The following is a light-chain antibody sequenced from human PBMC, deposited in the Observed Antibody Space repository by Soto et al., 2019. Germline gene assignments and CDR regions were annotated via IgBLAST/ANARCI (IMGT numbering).Light chain of an antibody. CDR1: QSISSY. J-gene: IGKJ2*01. CDR3: QQSYSTRYT. Sequence: DIQMTQSPSSLSASVGDRVTITCRASQSISSYLNWYQQKPGKAPKLLIYAASSLQSGVPSRFSGRGSGTDFTLTISSLQPEDFATYYCQQSYSTRYTFGQVTKLEIK. V-gene: IGKV1-39*01. CDR2: AAS.